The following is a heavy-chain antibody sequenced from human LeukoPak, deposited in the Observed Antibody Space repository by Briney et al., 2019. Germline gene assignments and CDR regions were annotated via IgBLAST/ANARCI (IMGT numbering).Heavy chain of an antibody. CDR2: IYYSGST. D-gene: IGHD3-22*01. V-gene: IGHV4-39*01. J-gene: IGHJ4*02. CDR3: ARHTYYYDRSGYYLLGYFDY. Sequence: SETLSLTCTVSGGSISSSSYYWGWIRQPPGKGLEWIGSIYYSGSTYYNPSLKSRVIISVDTSKNQFSLKLSSVTAADTAVYYCARHTYYYDRSGYYLLGYFDYWGQGTLVTVSS. CDR1: GGSISSSSYY.